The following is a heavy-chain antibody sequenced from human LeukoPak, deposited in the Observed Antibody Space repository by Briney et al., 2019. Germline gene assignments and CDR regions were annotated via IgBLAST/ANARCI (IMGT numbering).Heavy chain of an antibody. CDR3: ARALVVRLREGYFDY. CDR1: GFTFSDYY. Sequence: PGGSLRLSCASTGFTFSDYYMSWIRKAPGKGLEWVSYISSSGYTIYYADSVKGRFTISRDNAKNSLYLQMNSLRAEDTAVYYCARALVVRLREGYFDYWGQGTLVTVSS. CDR2: ISSSGYTI. D-gene: IGHD4-17*01. V-gene: IGHV3-11*01. J-gene: IGHJ4*02.